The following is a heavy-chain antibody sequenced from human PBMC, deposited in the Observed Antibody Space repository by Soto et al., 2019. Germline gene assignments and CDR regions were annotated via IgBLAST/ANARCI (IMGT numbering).Heavy chain of an antibody. D-gene: IGHD2-2*01. CDR2: ISAYNGNT. V-gene: IGHV1-18*01. J-gene: IGHJ4*02. CDR1: GHTFTSYG. CDR3: ASALVYCSSTSCYDN. Sequence: ASVKVSCKASGHTFTSYGISWVRQAPGQGLEWMGWISAYNGNTNYAQKLQGRVTMTTDTSTSTAYMELRSLRSDDTAVYYCASALVYCSSTSCYDNWGQGTLVTVSS.